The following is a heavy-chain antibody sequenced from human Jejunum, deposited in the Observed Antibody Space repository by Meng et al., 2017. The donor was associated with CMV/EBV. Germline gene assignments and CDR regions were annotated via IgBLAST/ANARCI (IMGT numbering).Heavy chain of an antibody. V-gene: IGHV4-30-4*08. CDR1: GGFVSGDYS. CDR3: AGLFQYDILTGSWY. CDR2: IYNNGNT. Sequence: QGRLQGSGPGLVQPSQTLSLTCSVSGGFVSGDYSWSWIRQSPGKGLEWIGYIYNNGNTDYNPSLKSRVSISVDTSKNEVSLTLRSVTAADTAVYYCAGLFQYDILTGSWYWGQGTMVTVAS. J-gene: IGHJ4*02. D-gene: IGHD3-9*01.